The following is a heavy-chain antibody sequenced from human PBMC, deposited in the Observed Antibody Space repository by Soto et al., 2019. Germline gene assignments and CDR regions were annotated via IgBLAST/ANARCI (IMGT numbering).Heavy chain of an antibody. CDR1: GDSINSGDYY. Sequence: QVQLQAWGPGLVKPSQTLSLTCTVSGDSINSGDYYWSWIRQPPGKGLEWIGYIYYSGSSSYSPSLRSRITISVDTSKNQFSLKLRSVTAADTAVYYCARARAVTLPLCPYLDYWGQGTLVTVSS. J-gene: IGHJ4*02. V-gene: IGHV4-30-4*01. CDR2: IYYSGSS. CDR3: ARARAVTLPLCPYLDY. D-gene: IGHD2-2*01.